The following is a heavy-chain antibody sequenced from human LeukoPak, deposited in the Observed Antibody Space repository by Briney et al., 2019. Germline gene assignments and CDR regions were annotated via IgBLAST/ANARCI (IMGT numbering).Heavy chain of an antibody. CDR2: ISASGSST. V-gene: IGHV3-23*01. Sequence: PGGSLRLSCAASGFTFSSYAMSWVRQAPGKGLEWVSSISASGSSTFYADSVKGRFTISRDNSKNTLYLQMNSLRAEDTAVYYCARVSDGYNPENEYFDYWGQGTLVTVSS. D-gene: IGHD5-24*01. J-gene: IGHJ4*02. CDR1: GFTFSSYA. CDR3: ARVSDGYNPENEYFDY.